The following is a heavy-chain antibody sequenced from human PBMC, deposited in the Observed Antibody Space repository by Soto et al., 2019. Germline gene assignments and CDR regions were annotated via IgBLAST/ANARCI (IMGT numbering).Heavy chain of an antibody. Sequence: KESGPTRVKPTQTLTLTCPLSGFSLNTGGGGVVWIRQPPGKALEWLALIYWNDDKRYSPSLKNRLTITKDTSRNQVVLTMTNMAPDDTGTYYCAHRPNWGINGLGAWGQGTTVTVSS. D-gene: IGHD7-27*01. J-gene: IGHJ6*02. CDR1: GFSLNTGGGG. CDR3: AHRPNWGINGLGA. V-gene: IGHV2-5*01. CDR2: IYWNDDK.